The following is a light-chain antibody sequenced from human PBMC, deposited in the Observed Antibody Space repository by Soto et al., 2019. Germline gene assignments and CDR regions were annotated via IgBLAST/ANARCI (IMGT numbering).Light chain of an antibody. V-gene: IGKV1-5*03. CDR2: KAS. CDR3: QQYNSYPWT. Sequence: DIQMTQSPSTLSASVGDRVTITCRASQSISSWLAWYQQKPGKALKLLIYKASSLESGVPSRFSGSGSGTEFTLTISSLQPDDFATYYCQQYNSYPWTFGQGTKVESK. CDR1: QSISSW. J-gene: IGKJ1*01.